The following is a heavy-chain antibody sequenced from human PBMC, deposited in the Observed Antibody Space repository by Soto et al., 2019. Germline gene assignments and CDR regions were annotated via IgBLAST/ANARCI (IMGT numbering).Heavy chain of an antibody. CDR2: ISSDGRST. D-gene: IGHD5-18*01. V-gene: IGHV3-74*01. Sequence: EVQLVESGGGLVQPGGSLRLSCAASGLTFSDYWMHWVRQAPGKGLVWVSRISSDGRSTNYADSVKGRFTISRDNAKNTLYLQMISLRAEDTAVYYCVRGYTYGSYPYFYYGMDVWGQGTTFTVSS. J-gene: IGHJ6*02. CDR3: VRGYTYGSYPYFYYGMDV. CDR1: GLTFSDYW.